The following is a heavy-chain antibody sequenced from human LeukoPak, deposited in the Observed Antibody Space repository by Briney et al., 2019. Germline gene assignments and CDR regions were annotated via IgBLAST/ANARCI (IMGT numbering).Heavy chain of an antibody. CDR3: ARDSERPPYYYYYMDV. CDR1: GGSISSYH. J-gene: IGHJ6*03. D-gene: IGHD3-10*01. V-gene: IGHV4-4*07. CDR2: IYNIGST. Sequence: SETLSLTCNVSGGSISSYHWSWIRQPAGKGLEWVGRIYNIGSTNYSPSLKSRVFISVDKSKNPLSLKLISVTAADTAVYFCARDSERPPYYYYYMDVWGRGTTVTVSS.